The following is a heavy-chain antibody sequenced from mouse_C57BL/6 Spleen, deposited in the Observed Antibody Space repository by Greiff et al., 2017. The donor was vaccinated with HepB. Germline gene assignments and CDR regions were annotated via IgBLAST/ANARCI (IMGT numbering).Heavy chain of an antibody. D-gene: IGHD4-1*01. Sequence: EVQVVESEGGLVQPGSSMKLSCTASGFTFSDYYMAWVRQVPEKGLEWVANINYDGSSTYYLDSLKSRFIISRDNAKNILYLQMSSLKSEDTATYYCARILTGSFAYWGQGTLVTVSA. CDR3: ARILTGSFAY. J-gene: IGHJ3*01. V-gene: IGHV5-16*01. CDR2: INYDGSST. CDR1: GFTFSDYY.